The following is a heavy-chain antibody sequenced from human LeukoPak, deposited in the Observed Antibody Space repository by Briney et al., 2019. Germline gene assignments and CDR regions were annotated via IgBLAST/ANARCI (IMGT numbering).Heavy chain of an antibody. CDR3: ASSLNYYDSSGYYYGFDY. D-gene: IGHD3-22*01. Sequence: GESLKISCKGSGYSFTSYWIGWVRQMPGKGLEWMGIIYPGDSDTRYSPSFQGQVTISADKSISTAYLQWSSLKASDTAMYYCASSLNYYDSSGYYYGFDYWGQGTLVTVSS. V-gene: IGHV5-51*01. CDR2: IYPGDSDT. J-gene: IGHJ4*02. CDR1: GYSFTSYW.